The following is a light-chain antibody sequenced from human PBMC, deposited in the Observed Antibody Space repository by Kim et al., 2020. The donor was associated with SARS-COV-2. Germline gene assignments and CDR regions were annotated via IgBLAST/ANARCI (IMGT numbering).Light chain of an antibody. CDR2: GAS. CDR3: QQCDKWPLT. J-gene: IGKJ4*01. Sequence: VCPAERATLACVASQSVNSNLVWYQQEPGQAPRLLIYGASTRATGIPARFSGSGSGAEYTLTISSLQSEDFAVYYCQQCDKWPLTFGGGTKVDIK. CDR1: QSVNSN. V-gene: IGKV3-15*01.